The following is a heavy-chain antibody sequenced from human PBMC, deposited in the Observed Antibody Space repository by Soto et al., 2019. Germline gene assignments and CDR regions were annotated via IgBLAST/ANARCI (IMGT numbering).Heavy chain of an antibody. D-gene: IGHD6-6*01. CDR1: GGSISSSTYY. V-gene: IGHV4-39*01. J-gene: IGHJ6*03. Sequence: SETLSLTCTASGGSISSSTYYWGWIRQPPGKGLEWIGSIYYSGSTYYNPSLKSRVTISVDTSKNQFSLKLSSVTAADTAVYYCARLGREQLLSMDVWGKGTTVTVSS. CDR3: ARLGREQLLSMDV. CDR2: IYYSGST.